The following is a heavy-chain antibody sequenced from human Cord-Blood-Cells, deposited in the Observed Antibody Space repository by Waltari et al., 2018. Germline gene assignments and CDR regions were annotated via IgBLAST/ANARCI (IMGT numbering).Heavy chain of an antibody. J-gene: IGHJ4*02. V-gene: IGHV1-69*01. Sequence: QVQRVQAGAEVKKPGSPVKVSCKASGGTFRSYALRWVRQAPGQGLEWMGGIIPIFGTANYAQKFQGRVTITADESTSTAYMELSSLRSEDTAVYYCARVPPYSSSWYFDYWGQGTLVTVSS. CDR1: GGTFRSYA. CDR2: IIPIFGTA. D-gene: IGHD6-13*01. CDR3: ARVPPYSSSWYFDY.